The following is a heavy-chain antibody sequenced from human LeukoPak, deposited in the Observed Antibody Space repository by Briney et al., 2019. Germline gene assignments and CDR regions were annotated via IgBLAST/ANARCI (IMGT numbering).Heavy chain of an antibody. Sequence: GGSLRLSCAASGFTFSSYWMSWVRQAPGKGLEWVANIKQDGSEKYYVDSGKGRFTISRDNAKNSLYLQMNSLRAEDTAVYYCARASPERGYSYGPLDNYFDYWGQGTLVTVSS. CDR2: IKQDGSEK. CDR3: ARASPERGYSYGPLDNYFDY. CDR1: GFTFSSYW. D-gene: IGHD5-18*01. J-gene: IGHJ4*02. V-gene: IGHV3-7*01.